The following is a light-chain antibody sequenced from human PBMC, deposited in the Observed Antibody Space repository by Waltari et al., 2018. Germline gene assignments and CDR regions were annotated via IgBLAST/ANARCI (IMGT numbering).Light chain of an antibody. CDR3: QQRSNWPPIT. Sequence: EIVLTQSPGTLSLSPGETATLSCRASHSVNEYLAWYQQKPAQAPRLLIYNASKSATGIPARFSGSGSGTDFTLTISSLEPEDSAVYYCQQRSNWPPITFGQGTRLEIK. J-gene: IGKJ5*01. CDR1: HSVNEY. V-gene: IGKV3-11*01. CDR2: NAS.